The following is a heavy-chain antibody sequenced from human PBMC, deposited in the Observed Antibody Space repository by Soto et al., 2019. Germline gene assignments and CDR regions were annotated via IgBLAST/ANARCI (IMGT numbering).Heavy chain of an antibody. D-gene: IGHD2-21*02. CDR1: GGSISSYY. Sequence: QVQLQESGPGLVKPSETLSLTCTVSGGSISSYYWSWIRQPPGKGLEWIGYIYYSGSTNYNPSLKSRVTISVDTSKNQFALKLSSVTAADTAVYYCARVCGGDCYGAFDIWGQGTMVTVSS. CDR2: IYYSGST. J-gene: IGHJ3*02. V-gene: IGHV4-59*01. CDR3: ARVCGGDCYGAFDI.